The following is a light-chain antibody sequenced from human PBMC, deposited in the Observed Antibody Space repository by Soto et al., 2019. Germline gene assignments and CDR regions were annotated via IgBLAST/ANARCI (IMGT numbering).Light chain of an antibody. J-gene: IGLJ1*01. Sequence: QSVLTQPPSVSGSPGQSITISCTGTSSDVGGYNYVSWYQHHPGKAPKLMIYDVSNRPSGVSNRFSGSKSGNTASLTISGLQPEDEADYYCSSYTTSNTRQIVLGTGTKVTVL. CDR2: DVS. CDR1: SSDVGGYNY. CDR3: SSYTTSNTRQIV. V-gene: IGLV2-14*03.